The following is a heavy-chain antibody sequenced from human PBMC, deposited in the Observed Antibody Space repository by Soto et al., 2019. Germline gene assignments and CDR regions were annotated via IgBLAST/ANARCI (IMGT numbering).Heavy chain of an antibody. D-gene: IGHD3-3*02. CDR3: VRGFVYSGFSSMGYFDS. V-gene: IGHV4-59*01. J-gene: IGHJ4*02. CDR2: IYFNGRT. CDR1: GVSMNNYY. Sequence: SETLSLTCSVSGVSMNNYYWNWIRQPPGKGLEWVGYIYFNGRTHYNPSLKSRVTISEDSSKNQFFLKLSSVTAADTAVYYCVRGFVYSGFSSMGYFDSWGRGALVTV.